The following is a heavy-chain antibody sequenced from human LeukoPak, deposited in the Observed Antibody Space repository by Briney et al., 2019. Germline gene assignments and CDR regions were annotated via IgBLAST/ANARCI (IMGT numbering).Heavy chain of an antibody. CDR2: MNPNSGNT. CDR3: ARDSSGWYHWFDP. Sequence: ASVKVSCKASGYTFTSYDINWVRQATGQGLEWMGWMNPNSGNTGNAQKFQGRVTMTRNTSISTAYMELSSLRSEDTAVYYCARDSSGWYHWFDPWGQGTLVTVSS. J-gene: IGHJ5*02. CDR1: GYTFTSYD. D-gene: IGHD6-19*01. V-gene: IGHV1-8*01.